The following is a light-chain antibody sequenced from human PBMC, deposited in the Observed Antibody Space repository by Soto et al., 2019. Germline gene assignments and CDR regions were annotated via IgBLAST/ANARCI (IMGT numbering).Light chain of an antibody. J-gene: IGLJ1*01. Sequence: QSALTQPASVSGSPGQSITISCTGTSSDVGGYNYVSWYQQHPGKAPKLKIYEVINRPSGVSIRFSGSKSGNTASLTISGLQAEDEADYYCSSYTSSSTGVFGTGTKLTVL. CDR2: EVI. V-gene: IGLV2-14*01. CDR3: SSYTSSSTGV. CDR1: SSDVGGYNY.